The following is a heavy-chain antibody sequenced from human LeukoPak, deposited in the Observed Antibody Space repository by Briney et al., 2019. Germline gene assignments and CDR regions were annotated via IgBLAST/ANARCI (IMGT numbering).Heavy chain of an antibody. CDR2: IYNDGKT. CDR3: ARVGVHSYDTSGYVFGY. J-gene: IGHJ4*01. CDR1: GFTVRGDY. D-gene: IGHD3-22*01. V-gene: IGHV3-53*01. Sequence: PGGSLRLSCAASGFTVRGDYMSWVRQAPGKGLEWVAVIYNDGKTYYADSVKDRFTIFSDNSRNTLNLQMNSLRAEDTAVYYCARVGVHSYDTSGYVFGYWGHGTLVTVSS.